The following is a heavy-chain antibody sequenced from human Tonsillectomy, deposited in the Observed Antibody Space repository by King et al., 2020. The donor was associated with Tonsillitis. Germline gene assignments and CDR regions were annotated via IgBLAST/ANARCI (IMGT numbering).Heavy chain of an antibody. CDR2: INPSGAFT. CDR1: GYTFTNYY. D-gene: IGHD5-24*01. CDR3: AREPKDGYRFDY. Sequence: QLVQSGAEVKKTGASVKVSCKASGYTFTNYYIHWVRQAPGQGLQYMGIINPSGAFTIYAQKFQGRVTMTTDTSTSTVYMELSSLRSEDTAVYYCAREPKDGYRFDYWGQGTLVTVSS. J-gene: IGHJ4*02. V-gene: IGHV1-46*01.